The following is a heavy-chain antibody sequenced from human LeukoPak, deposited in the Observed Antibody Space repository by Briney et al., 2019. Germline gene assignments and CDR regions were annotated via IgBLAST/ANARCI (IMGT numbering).Heavy chain of an antibody. V-gene: IGHV3-23*01. Sequence: PGGSLRLSCAASGFTFSSYAMSWVRQAPGKGLEWVSAISGSGGSTYYADSVKGRFTISRDNSKNTLYLQMNSLRAEDTAVYYCAKGDYYYDSSGYYYLSGAFDIWGQGTMVTVSS. D-gene: IGHD3-22*01. CDR2: ISGSGGST. J-gene: IGHJ3*02. CDR3: AKGDYYYDSSGYYYLSGAFDI. CDR1: GFTFSSYA.